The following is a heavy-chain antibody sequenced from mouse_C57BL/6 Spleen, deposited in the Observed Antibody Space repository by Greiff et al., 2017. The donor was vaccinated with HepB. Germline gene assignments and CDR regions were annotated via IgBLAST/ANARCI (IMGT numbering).Heavy chain of an antibody. CDR3: TTPLYYYGSSHWYFDV. Sequence: EVQLQQSGAELVRPGASVKLSCTASGFNIKDDYMHWVKQRPEQGLEWIGWIDPENGDTEYASKFQGKATITADTSSNTAYLQLSSLTSEDTAVYYCTTPLYYYGSSHWYFDVWGTGTTVTVSS. CDR1: GFNIKDDY. CDR2: IDPENGDT. J-gene: IGHJ1*03. V-gene: IGHV14-4*01. D-gene: IGHD1-1*01.